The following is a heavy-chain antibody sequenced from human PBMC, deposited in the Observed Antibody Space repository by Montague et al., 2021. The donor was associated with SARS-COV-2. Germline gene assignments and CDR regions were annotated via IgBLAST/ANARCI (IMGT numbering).Heavy chain of an antibody. CDR2: IYARGST. CDR1: GGSISSGSNY. V-gene: IGHV4-61*02. Sequence: TLSLTCTVSGGSISSGSNYWSWIRQPAGKGLEWIGRIYARGSTNYNPSLESRVTISIDTSKNQFSLKLNSVTAADTAIYYCERDHNDFWSGYHSNCFDPWGQGTLVTVSS. J-gene: IGHJ5*02. D-gene: IGHD3-3*01. CDR3: ERDHNDFWSGYHSNCFDP.